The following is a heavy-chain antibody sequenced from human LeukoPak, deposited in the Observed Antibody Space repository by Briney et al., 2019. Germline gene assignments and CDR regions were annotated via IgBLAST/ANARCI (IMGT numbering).Heavy chain of an antibody. CDR2: INWNGGST. Sequence: PGGSLRLFCAVSGFTLDDYGMSWVRQAPGKGLEWVSGINWNGGSTGYADSVKGRFTISRDNAKNSLYLQMNSLRAEDTAVYYCAVLVVPAAISSWFDPWGQGTLVTVSS. V-gene: IGHV3-20*04. CDR3: AVLVVPAAISSWFDP. CDR1: GFTLDDYG. J-gene: IGHJ5*02. D-gene: IGHD2-2*01.